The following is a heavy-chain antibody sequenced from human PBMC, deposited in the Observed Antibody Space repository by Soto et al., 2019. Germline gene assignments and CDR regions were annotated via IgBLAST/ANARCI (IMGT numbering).Heavy chain of an antibody. V-gene: IGHV2-70*11. Sequence: SGPTLVNPTQTLTLTCTFSGFSLNTSGMSVSWIRQPPGKALEWLARIDWDDDKYYNTSLKTRLTISKDTSKNQVVLTMTNVDPVDTATYYCARTPDILLVPAAIVSDFCGQGTLVTVSS. CDR3: ARTPDILLVPAAIVSDF. J-gene: IGHJ4*02. D-gene: IGHD2-2*01. CDR2: IDWDDDK. CDR1: GFSLNTSGMS.